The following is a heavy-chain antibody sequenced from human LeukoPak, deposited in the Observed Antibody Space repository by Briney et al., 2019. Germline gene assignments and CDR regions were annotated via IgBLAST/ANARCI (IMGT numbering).Heavy chain of an antibody. CDR2: IYYSGST. V-gene: IGHV4-59*08. CDR1: GGSISSYY. D-gene: IGHD3-9*01. J-gene: IGHJ4*02. CDR3: ARSLDYDILT. Sequence: TSETLSLTCTVSGGSISSYYWSWIRQPPGKGLEWIGYIYYSGSTNYNPSLKSRVTISVDTSKNQFSLKLSSVTAADTAVYYCARSLDYDILTWGQGTLVTVSS.